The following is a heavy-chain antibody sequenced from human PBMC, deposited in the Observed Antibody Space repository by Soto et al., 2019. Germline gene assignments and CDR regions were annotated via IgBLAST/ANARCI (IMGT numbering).Heavy chain of an antibody. J-gene: IGHJ4*02. V-gene: IGHV3-23*01. CDR3: AKASVPGNYRLYFDY. CDR1: GFTFSSYA. Sequence: GTLRRSCAASGFTFSSYAMSWVRQAPGKGLEWVSAISGSGCRRSYADSVKGRFTISRDNSKNTLYLHMNSLRAEDPAVSYCAKASVPGNYRLYFDYWGQGTLVTVSS. D-gene: IGHD3-22*01. CDR2: ISGSGCRR.